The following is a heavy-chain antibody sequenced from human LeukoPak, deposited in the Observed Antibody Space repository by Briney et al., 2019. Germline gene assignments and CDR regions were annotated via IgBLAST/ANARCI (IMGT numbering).Heavy chain of an antibody. D-gene: IGHD1-14*01. CDR1: GGSINSYY. Sequence: SETLSLTCTVSGGSINSYYWSWIRQPPGKGLEWIGYISYSGRTNYNPSLKSRVTGFVDTSKNQVSLRLSSVTAADTAVYYCARHGTISSESYFDYWGQGALVTVSS. CDR3: ARHGTISSESYFDY. CDR2: ISYSGRT. V-gene: IGHV4-59*08. J-gene: IGHJ4*02.